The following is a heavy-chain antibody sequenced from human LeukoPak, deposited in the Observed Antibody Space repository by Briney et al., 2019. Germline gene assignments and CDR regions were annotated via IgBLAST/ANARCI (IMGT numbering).Heavy chain of an antibody. D-gene: IGHD3-10*01. CDR2: IYYSGST. J-gene: IGHJ4*02. CDR3: ARAGYYGSGSYPFDY. V-gene: IGHV4-31*03. Sequence: TLSLTCTVSGGSISSGDYYWSWIRQHPGKGLEWIGYIYYSGSTYYNPSLKSRVTISVDTSKNQFSLKLSSVTAADTAVYYCARAGYYGSGSYPFDYWGQGTLVTVSS. CDR1: GGSISSGDYY.